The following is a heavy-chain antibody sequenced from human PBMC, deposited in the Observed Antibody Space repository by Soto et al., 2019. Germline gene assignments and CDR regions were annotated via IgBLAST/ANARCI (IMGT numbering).Heavy chain of an antibody. CDR3: ARGLYGSSVYFDY. J-gene: IGHJ4*02. CDR1: GGSFSGYY. D-gene: IGHD1-26*01. CDR2: INHSGST. Sequence: SETMSLTCAVYGGSFSGYYWRWIRQPPGKGLEWIGEINHSGSTNYNPSLKSRVTISVDTSKNQFSLKLSSVTAADTAVYYCARGLYGSSVYFDYWGQGTLVTVSS. V-gene: IGHV4-34*01.